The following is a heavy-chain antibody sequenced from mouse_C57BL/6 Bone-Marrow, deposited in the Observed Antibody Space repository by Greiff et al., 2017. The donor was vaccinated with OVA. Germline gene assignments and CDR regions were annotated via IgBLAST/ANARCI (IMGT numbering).Heavy chain of an antibody. CDR1: GYTFTSYW. Sequence: FQLQQPGAELVRPGSSVKLSCKASGYTFTSYWMHWVKQRPIQGLEWIGNIDPSDSETHYNQKFKDKATLTVDKSSSTAYMQLSSLTSEDSAVYYCARSLTLYYFDYWGQGTTLTVSS. CDR3: ARSLTLYYFDY. V-gene: IGHV1-52*01. J-gene: IGHJ2*01. D-gene: IGHD1-2*01. CDR2: IDPSDSET.